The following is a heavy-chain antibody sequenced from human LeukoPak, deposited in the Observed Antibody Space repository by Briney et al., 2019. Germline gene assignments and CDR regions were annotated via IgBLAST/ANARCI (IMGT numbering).Heavy chain of an antibody. CDR1: GFTFSSYW. J-gene: IGHJ6*03. D-gene: IGHD6-13*01. CDR2: INTDGSST. CDR3: ARSYSSSPYYYYYYMDV. Sequence: GGSLRLSCAASGFTFSSYWMHWVRQAPGKGLVWVSRINTDGSSTSYADSVKGRFTISRDNAKNTLYLQMNSLRAEDTAVYYCARSYSSSPYYYYYYMDVWGKGTTVTVSS. V-gene: IGHV3-74*01.